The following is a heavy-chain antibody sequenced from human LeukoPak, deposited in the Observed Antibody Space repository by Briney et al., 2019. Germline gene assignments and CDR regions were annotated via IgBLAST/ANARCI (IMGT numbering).Heavy chain of an antibody. V-gene: IGHV4-4*07. D-gene: IGHD3-9*01. J-gene: IGHJ4*02. Sequence: SETLSLTCTVSGGSISSYYWSWIRQPAGKGLEWIGRIYTSGSTDYNPSLKSRVTMSVDTSKNQFSLKLSSVTAADTAVYYCAREPPAYYDILTGYLPQYYFDYWGQGTLVTVSS. CDR2: IYTSGST. CDR1: GGSISSYY. CDR3: AREPPAYYDILTGYLPQYYFDY.